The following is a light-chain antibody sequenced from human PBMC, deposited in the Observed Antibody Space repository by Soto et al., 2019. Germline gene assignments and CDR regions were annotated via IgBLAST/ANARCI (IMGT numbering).Light chain of an antibody. J-gene: IGLJ1*01. CDR1: SSDVGTYNF. Sequence: QSVLTQPASVSGSPGQSITISCTGTSSDVGTYNFVSWYQHHPGKAPKLMIYEVSNRPSGVSNRFSGSKSGNTASLTISGLQAEDEADYYCSSYAGSYTLYVFGTGTKLTVL. V-gene: IGLV2-14*01. CDR2: EVS. CDR3: SSYAGSYTLYV.